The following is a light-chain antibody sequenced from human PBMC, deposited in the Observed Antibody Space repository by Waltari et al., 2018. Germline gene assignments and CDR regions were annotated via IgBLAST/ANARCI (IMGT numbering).Light chain of an antibody. Sequence: SHELTQPPSVSVSPGQTARIPCSGDVLATHSHSWYPQNPGQAPVLVMFKNNERPSGIPERFFGSRSETTVTLMIIGAQEEDEADYYCQSSDITGTYGVFGGGTKLTVL. V-gene: IGLV3-25*03. CDR1: VLATHS. J-gene: IGLJ3*02. CDR2: KNN. CDR3: QSSDITGTYGV.